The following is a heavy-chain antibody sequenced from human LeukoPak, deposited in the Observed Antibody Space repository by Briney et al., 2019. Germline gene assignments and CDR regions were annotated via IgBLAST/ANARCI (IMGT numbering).Heavy chain of an antibody. Sequence: GGSLRVSCAASGFTFCRYSVRWVRPAPGKGLGWVSYLIISSSTIYSADSVKRRFTLSRDNAKNSLYMQMNSLRAEDTAVYSCARTSYGDYDPYDFDYWGEGTLVTVSS. D-gene: IGHD4-17*01. J-gene: IGHJ4*02. CDR3: ARTSYGDYDPYDFDY. CDR2: LIISSSTI. CDR1: GFTFCRYS. V-gene: IGHV3-48*01.